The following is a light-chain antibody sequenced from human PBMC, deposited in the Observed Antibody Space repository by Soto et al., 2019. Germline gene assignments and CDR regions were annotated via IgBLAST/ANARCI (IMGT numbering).Light chain of an antibody. V-gene: IGLV2-8*01. Sequence: QSALTQPPSASGSPGQSVTISCTGTSSDVGAYNYVSWYQEHPGKAPKLMIYEVYKRSSGVPDRFSGFKSGNTASLIVSGLQAEDEAYYHCSSYAGRNNFVVFGGGTKVTVL. CDR2: EVY. CDR1: SSDVGAYNY. J-gene: IGLJ2*01. CDR3: SSYAGRNNFVV.